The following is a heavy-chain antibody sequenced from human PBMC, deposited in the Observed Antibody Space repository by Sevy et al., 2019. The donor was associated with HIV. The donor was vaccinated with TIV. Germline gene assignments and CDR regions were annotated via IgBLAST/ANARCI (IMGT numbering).Heavy chain of an antibody. Sequence: ASVKVSCKASGYTFTGYYMHWVRLAPGQGLEWMGWINPNSGGTNYAQKFQGRVTMTRDTSISTAYMELSRLRSDDTAVYYCGRGDTAMGRGYFDYWGQGTLVTVSS. D-gene: IGHD5-18*01. CDR3: GRGDTAMGRGYFDY. CDR1: GYTFTGYY. V-gene: IGHV1-2*02. J-gene: IGHJ4*02. CDR2: INPNSGGT.